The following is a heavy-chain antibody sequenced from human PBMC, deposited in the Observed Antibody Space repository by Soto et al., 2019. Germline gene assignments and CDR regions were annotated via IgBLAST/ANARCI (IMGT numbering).Heavy chain of an antibody. CDR1: GDSISSSNYY. CDR3: ARGSDFLYYYGMDV. D-gene: IGHD5-12*01. Sequence: SETLSLTCTVFGDSISSSNYYWAWIRQPPGKGLEWIGYIFYTGTTKYNPSLKSRVTISVDTSKNQFSLNLSSVSAADTAVYYCARGSDFLYYYGMDVWGQGTTVTVSS. V-gene: IGHV4-61*05. J-gene: IGHJ6*02. CDR2: IFYTGTT.